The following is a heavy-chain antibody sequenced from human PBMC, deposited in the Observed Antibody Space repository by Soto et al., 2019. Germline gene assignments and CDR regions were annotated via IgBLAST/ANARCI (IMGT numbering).Heavy chain of an antibody. J-gene: IGHJ4*02. CDR1: GLTFSSYA. D-gene: IGHD1-1*01. V-gene: IGHV3-21*01. CDR2: ISSSSSYI. Sequence: PGGSLRLSCAASGLTFSSYALSWVRQAPGKGLEWVSSISSSSSYIYYADSVKGRFTISRDNAKNSLYLQMNSLRAEDTAVYYCARSNDLEYWGQGTLVTVSS. CDR3: ARSNDLEY.